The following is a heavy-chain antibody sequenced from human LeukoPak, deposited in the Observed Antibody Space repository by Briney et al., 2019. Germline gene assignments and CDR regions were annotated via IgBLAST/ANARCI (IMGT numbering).Heavy chain of an antibody. V-gene: IGHV4-4*07. CDR3: ARRDISSGWSFDY. J-gene: IGHJ4*02. CDR2: IHTSGST. CDR1: GVSISIYH. Sequence: AETLTLTCTVSGVSISIYHWSWIRQPAGKGLEWIGQIHTSGSTNYNPPLKSRVTMSIDTPENQLSLTIRSVTAADTAVYYCARRDISSGWSFDYWGQGTLVTASS. D-gene: IGHD6-19*01.